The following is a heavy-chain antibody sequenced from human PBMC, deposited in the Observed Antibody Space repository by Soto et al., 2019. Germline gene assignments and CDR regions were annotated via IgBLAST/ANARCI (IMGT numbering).Heavy chain of an antibody. D-gene: IGHD6-6*01. CDR3: ASREYSSSHNWFDP. Sequence: RASVKVSCKASGGTFSSYAISWVRQAPGQGLEWMGGIIPIFGTANYAQKFQGRVTITADESTSTAYMELSSLRSEDTAVYYCASREYSSSHNWFDPWGQGTLVTVSS. CDR2: IIPIFGTA. V-gene: IGHV1-69*13. J-gene: IGHJ5*02. CDR1: GGTFSSYA.